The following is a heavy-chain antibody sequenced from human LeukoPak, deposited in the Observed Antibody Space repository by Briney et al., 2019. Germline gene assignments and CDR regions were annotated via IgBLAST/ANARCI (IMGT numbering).Heavy chain of an antibody. CDR1: GGSISSGGYY. Sequence: PSQTLSLTCTVSGGSISSGGYYWSWIRQHPGKGLEWIGYIYYSGSTYYNPSLESRVTTSVDTSKNHFSLSLSSVTAADTAMYYCARGRNDPGCFDPWGQGTLVTVSS. CDR2: IYYSGST. D-gene: IGHD1-1*01. J-gene: IGHJ5*02. CDR3: ARGRNDPGCFDP. V-gene: IGHV4-31*03.